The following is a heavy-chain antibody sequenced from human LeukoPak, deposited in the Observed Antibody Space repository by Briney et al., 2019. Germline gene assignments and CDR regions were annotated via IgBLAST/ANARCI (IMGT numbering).Heavy chain of an antibody. D-gene: IGHD1-26*01. CDR1: GGSISSYY. J-gene: IGHJ3*02. Sequence: SETLSLTCTVSGGSISSYYWSWIRQPPGKGLEWIGYIYYSGSTNYNPSLKSRVTISVDTSKNQISLKLNSVTAADTAVYYCASVAAGRVGVKRAFDIWGQGTMVTVSS. CDR3: ASVAAGRVGVKRAFDI. V-gene: IGHV4-59*01. CDR2: IYYSGST.